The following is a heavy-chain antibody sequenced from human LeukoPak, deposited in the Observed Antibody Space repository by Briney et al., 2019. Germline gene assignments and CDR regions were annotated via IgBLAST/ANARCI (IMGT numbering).Heavy chain of an antibody. D-gene: IGHD5-18*01. V-gene: IGHV4-59*01. CDR2: IYYSGST. CDR3: ARADSYGYLVLEY. J-gene: IGHJ4*02. Sequence: SETLSLTCTVSGGSISSYYWSWIRQPPGKGLEWIGYIYYSGSTNYNPSLKSRVTISVDTSKIQFSLKLSSVTAADAAVYYCARADSYGYLVLEYWGQGTLVTVSS. CDR1: GGSISSYY.